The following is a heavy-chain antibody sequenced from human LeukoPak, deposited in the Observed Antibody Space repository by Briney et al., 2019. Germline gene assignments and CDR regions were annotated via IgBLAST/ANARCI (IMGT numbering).Heavy chain of an antibody. CDR1: GGSISSSSYY. CDR3: ALIGARPGYFDY. Sequence: SETLSLTCTVSGGSISSSSYYWGWIRQPPGKGLEWIGSIYYSGSTYYNPSLKSRVTISVDTSKNQFSLKLSSVTAADTAVYYCALIGARPGYFDYWGQGTLVTVSS. CDR2: IYYSGST. D-gene: IGHD6-6*01. V-gene: IGHV4-39*01. J-gene: IGHJ4*02.